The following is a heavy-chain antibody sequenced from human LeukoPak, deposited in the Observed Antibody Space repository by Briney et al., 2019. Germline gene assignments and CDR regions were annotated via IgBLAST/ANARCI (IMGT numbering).Heavy chain of an antibody. CDR1: GGTFSSYA. D-gene: IGHD6-13*01. Sequence: ASVKVSCKASGGTFSSYAISWVRQAPGQGLEWMGRIIPILGIANYAQKFQGRVTITADKSTSTAYMELSSLRSEDTAVYYCARVAAAGPFDYWGQGTLVTVSS. CDR2: IIPILGIA. V-gene: IGHV1-69*04. J-gene: IGHJ4*02. CDR3: ARVAAAGPFDY.